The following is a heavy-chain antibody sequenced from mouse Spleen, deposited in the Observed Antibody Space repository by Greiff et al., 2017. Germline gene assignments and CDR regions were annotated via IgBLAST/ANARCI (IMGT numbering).Heavy chain of an antibody. CDR2: INPNYGTT. J-gene: IGHJ1*03. CDR3: ARSGGNSRCFDV. V-gene: IGHV1-39*01. CDR1: GYSFTDYN. Sequence: EVKLMESGPELVKPGASVKISCKASGYSFTDYNMNWVKQSNGKSLEWIGVINPNYGTTSYNQKFKGKATLTVDQSSSTAYMQLNSLTSEDSAVYYCARSGGNSRCFDVWGTGTTVTVSS. D-gene: IGHD2-1*01.